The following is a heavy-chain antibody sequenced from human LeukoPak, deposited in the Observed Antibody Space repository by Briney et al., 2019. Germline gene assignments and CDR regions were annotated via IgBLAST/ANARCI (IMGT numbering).Heavy chain of an antibody. CDR3: ARDFPNYYYDSSGYYDAFDI. Sequence: PGGSLRLSCAASGFTFSYYYMSWIRQAPGKGLEWVSYISSSGSTIYYADSVKGRFTISRDNAKNSLYLQMNSLRAEDTAVYYCARDFPNYYYDSSGYYDAFDIWGQGTMVTVSS. V-gene: IGHV3-11*04. D-gene: IGHD3-22*01. CDR2: ISSSGSTI. CDR1: GFTFSYYY. J-gene: IGHJ3*02.